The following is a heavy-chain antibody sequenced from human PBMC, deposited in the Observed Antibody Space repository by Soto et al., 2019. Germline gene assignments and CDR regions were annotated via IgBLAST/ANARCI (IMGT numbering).Heavy chain of an antibody. Sequence: ASVKVSCKASGYTFTAYYMHWLRQAPGQGLEWMGWINPNSGGTKYAQRLQCRVTMTNDTSISTAYMELSRLGSDVTVVYYCARGDFDISVNYYVGLFDPRG. J-gene: IGHJ5*02. CDR2: INPNSGGT. CDR1: GYTFTAYY. CDR3: ARGDFDISVNYYVGLFDP. D-gene: IGHD3-22*01. V-gene: IGHV1-2*02.